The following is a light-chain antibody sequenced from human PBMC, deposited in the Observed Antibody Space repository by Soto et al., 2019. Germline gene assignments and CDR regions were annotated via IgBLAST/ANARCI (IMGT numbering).Light chain of an antibody. J-gene: IGKJ5*01. V-gene: IGKV1-33*01. CDR1: QDIKHY. CDR2: DTS. CDR3: QQYDNLPIT. Sequence: DIQMTQSPSSLSASVGDRGTITCQARQDIKHYLNWYQQKPGKAPNLLIYDTSVLETGVPSRFSGSGSGTDFTFTISSLQPEDIATYYCQQYDNLPITFGQGTRLENK.